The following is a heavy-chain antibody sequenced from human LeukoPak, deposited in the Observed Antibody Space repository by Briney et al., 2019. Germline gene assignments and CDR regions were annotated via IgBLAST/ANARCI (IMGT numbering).Heavy chain of an antibody. CDR2: IRYDGSNK. D-gene: IGHD3-10*01. J-gene: IGHJ4*02. CDR3: ARVPSGSGSLDY. Sequence: GGSLRLSCAASGFTFSSYGMHWVRRAPGKGLEWVAFIRYDGSNKYYADSVKGRFTISRDNSKNTLYLQMNSLRAEDTAVYYCARVPSGSGSLDYWGQGTLVTVSS. CDR1: GFTFSSYG. V-gene: IGHV3-30*02.